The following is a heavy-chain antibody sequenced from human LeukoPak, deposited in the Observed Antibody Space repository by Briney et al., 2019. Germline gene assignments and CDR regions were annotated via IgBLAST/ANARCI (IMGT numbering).Heavy chain of an antibody. CDR2: INHSGST. J-gene: IGHJ4*02. CDR1: GGSFSGYY. D-gene: IGHD3-22*01. CDR3: ARVSSYYLDY. V-gene: IGHV4-34*01. Sequence: SETLSLTCAVYGGSFSGYYWSWIRQPPGKGLEWIGEINHSGSTNYNPSLKSRVTISADTSKNQFSLKLSSVTAADTAVYYCARVSSYYLDYWGQGTLVTVSS.